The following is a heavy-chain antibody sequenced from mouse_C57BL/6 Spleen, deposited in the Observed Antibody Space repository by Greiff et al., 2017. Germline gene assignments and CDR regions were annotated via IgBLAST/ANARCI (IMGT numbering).Heavy chain of an antibody. CDR1: GYTFTSYG. CDR3: ARGDGGYYAMDY. Sequence: VQLQQSGAELARPGASVKLSCKASGYTFTSYGISWVKQRTGQGLEWIGEIYPRSGNTYYNEKFKGKATLTADKSSSTAYMELRSLTSEDSAVYFCARGDGGYYAMDYWGQGTSVTVSS. V-gene: IGHV1-81*01. D-gene: IGHD2-3*01. CDR2: IYPRSGNT. J-gene: IGHJ4*01.